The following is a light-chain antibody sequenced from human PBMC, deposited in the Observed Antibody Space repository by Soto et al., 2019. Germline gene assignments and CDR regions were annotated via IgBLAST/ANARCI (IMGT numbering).Light chain of an antibody. J-gene: IGLJ7*01. CDR2: EVN. CDR1: SSDVGAYKF. V-gene: IGLV2-8*01. CDR3: SSSAGSNDLR. Sequence: QSALTQPPSASGSPGQSVTISCTGTSSDVGAYKFVSWYQQHPGKPPKLMIYEVNRRPSVVPDRFSGSKSGNTASLTVSWLQDEDEAHYYCSSSAGSNDLRFGGGTQLTVL.